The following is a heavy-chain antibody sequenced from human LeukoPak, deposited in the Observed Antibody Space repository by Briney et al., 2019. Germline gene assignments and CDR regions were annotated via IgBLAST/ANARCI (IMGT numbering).Heavy chain of an antibody. CDR3: ARGRIGYCSGGSCYSGNWFDP. J-gene: IGHJ5*02. Sequence: SETLSLTCAVYGGSFSGYYWSWIRQPPGKGLEWIGEINQSGSTNYNPSLKSRVTISVDTSKNQFSLKLSSVTAADTAVYYCARGRIGYCSGGSCYSGNWFDPWGQGTLVTVSS. V-gene: IGHV4-34*01. D-gene: IGHD2-15*01. CDR1: GGSFSGYY. CDR2: INQSGST.